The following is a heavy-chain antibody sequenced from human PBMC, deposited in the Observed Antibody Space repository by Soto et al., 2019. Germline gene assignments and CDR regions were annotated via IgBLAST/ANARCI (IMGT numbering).Heavy chain of an antibody. J-gene: IGHJ4*02. D-gene: IGHD6-13*01. CDR2: ISSSSSYT. CDR3: ARDPADSLSLDY. CDR1: GFTFSSYA. Sequence: GGSLRLSCAASGFTFSSYAMSWVRQAPGKGLEWVSYISSSSSYTNYADSVKGRFTISRDNAKNSLYLQMNSLRAEDTAVYYCARDPADSLSLDYWGQGTLVTVSS. V-gene: IGHV3-21*05.